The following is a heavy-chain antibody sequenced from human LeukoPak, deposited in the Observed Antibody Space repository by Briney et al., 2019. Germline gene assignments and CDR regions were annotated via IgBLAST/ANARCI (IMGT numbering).Heavy chain of an antibody. D-gene: IGHD3-3*01. CDR1: GGTFSSYT. Sequence: GASVKVSCKASGGTFSSYTISWVRQAPGQGLEWMGRIFPIFGTANYAQKFQGRVTMTRNTSISTAYMELSSLRSEDTAVYYCARITIFGVVPEYYFDYWGQGTLVTVSS. V-gene: IGHV1-69*08. J-gene: IGHJ4*02. CDR2: IFPIFGTA. CDR3: ARITIFGVVPEYYFDY.